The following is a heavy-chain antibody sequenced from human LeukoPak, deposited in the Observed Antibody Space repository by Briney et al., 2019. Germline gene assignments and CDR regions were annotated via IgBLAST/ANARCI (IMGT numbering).Heavy chain of an antibody. CDR2: IYYSGST. J-gene: IGHJ4*02. V-gene: IGHV4-39*07. D-gene: IGHD3-22*01. CDR3: AREAFSSGYYDDY. Sequence: NPSETLSLTCTVSGGSISSSIYYWGWIRQSPGKGLEWIGSIYYSGSTYYNPSLKSRVTLSVDTSKNQYSLKVTSVTAADTAVYYCAREAFSSGYYDDYWGQGTLVTVSS. CDR1: GGSISSSIYY.